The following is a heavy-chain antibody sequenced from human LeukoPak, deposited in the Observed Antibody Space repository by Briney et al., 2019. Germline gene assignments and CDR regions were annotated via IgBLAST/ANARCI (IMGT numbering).Heavy chain of an antibody. V-gene: IGHV5-51*01. CDR1: GYSFSNYW. D-gene: IGHD6-19*01. Sequence: PGESLRISCKGSGYSFSNYWVGWVRQVPGKGLEWMGIIYPRDSDTRYSPSFQGQVTISADKSISTAYLQWSSLKASDTAMYYCARRESSGSIDYWGQGTLVTVSS. CDR3: ARRESSGSIDY. J-gene: IGHJ4*02. CDR2: IYPRDSDT.